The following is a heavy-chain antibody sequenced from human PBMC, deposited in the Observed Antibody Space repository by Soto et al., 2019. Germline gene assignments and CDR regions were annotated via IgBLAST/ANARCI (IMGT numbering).Heavy chain of an antibody. CDR3: ARYGIGDFLEWSTYYYYGMDV. CDR2: INPSGGST. V-gene: IGHV1-46*01. J-gene: IGHJ6*02. Sequence: ASVKVSCKASGYTFTSYYMHWVRQAPGQGLEWMGIINPSGGSTSYAQKFQGRVTMTRDTSTSTVYMELSSLRSEDTAVYYCARYGIGDFLEWSTYYYYGMDVWGQGTTVTVSS. CDR1: GYTFTSYY. D-gene: IGHD3-3*01.